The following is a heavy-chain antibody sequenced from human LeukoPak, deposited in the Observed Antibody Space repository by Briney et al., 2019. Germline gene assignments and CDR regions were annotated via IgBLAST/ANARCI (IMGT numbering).Heavy chain of an antibody. Sequence: GGSLRLSCAASGFTFSSYGMHWVRQAPGKGLEWVAVISYDGSNKYYADSVKGRFTISRDNSKNTLYLQMNSLRAEDTAVYYCAKDQIAAAGTIVGIGGEFDYWGQGTLVTVSS. CDR2: ISYDGSNK. J-gene: IGHJ4*02. D-gene: IGHD6-13*01. V-gene: IGHV3-30*18. CDR3: AKDQIAAAGTIVGIGGEFDY. CDR1: GFTFSSYG.